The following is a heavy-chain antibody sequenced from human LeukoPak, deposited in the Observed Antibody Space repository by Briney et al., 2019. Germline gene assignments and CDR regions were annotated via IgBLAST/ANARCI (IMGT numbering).Heavy chain of an antibody. CDR1: EFTFSSFT. D-gene: IGHD3-22*01. V-gene: IGHV3-21*01. CDR3: ARDHYYDSSGNYYGGYYFDY. CDR2: ISSSSSYI. J-gene: IGHJ4*02. Sequence: GGSLRLSCAASEFTFSSFTMNWVRQAPGKGLEWVSSISSSSSYIYYADSVKGRFTISRDNGKSSLYLQMNSLRAEDTAVYYCARDHYYDSSGNYYGGYYFDYWGQGTLVTVSS.